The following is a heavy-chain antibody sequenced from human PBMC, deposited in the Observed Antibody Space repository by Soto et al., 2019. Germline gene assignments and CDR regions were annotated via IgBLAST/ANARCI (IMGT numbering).Heavy chain of an antibody. V-gene: IGHV3-23*01. CDR3: AKDLRAVPGDY. D-gene: IGHD6-19*01. CDR2: ISGSSGST. J-gene: IGHJ4*02. CDR1: GFTFSSYA. Sequence: GGSLRLSCAASGFTFSSYAMNWVRQAPGKGLEWISAISGSSGSTYYADSVKGRFTISRDNSKNTLYLQMNSLRAEDTVVYYCAKDLRAVPGDYWGQGTLVTVSS.